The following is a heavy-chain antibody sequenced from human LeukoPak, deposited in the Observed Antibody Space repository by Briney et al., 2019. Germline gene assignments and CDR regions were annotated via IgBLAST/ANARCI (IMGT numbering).Heavy chain of an antibody. Sequence: PGGSLRLSCAASGFTFSSYAMHWVRQAPGKGLEWVAIISYDGNNKYYADSVKGRFTISRDNSKNTLYLQMNSLRAEDTAVYYCDTPQGDFWGQGTLVTVSS. J-gene: IGHJ4*02. D-gene: IGHD3-16*01. CDR3: DTPQGDF. V-gene: IGHV3-30-3*01. CDR1: GFTFSSYA. CDR2: ISYDGNNK.